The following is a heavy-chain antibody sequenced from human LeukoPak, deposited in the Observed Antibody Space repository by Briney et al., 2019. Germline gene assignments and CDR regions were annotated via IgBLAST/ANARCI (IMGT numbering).Heavy chain of an antibody. Sequence: PGGSLRLSCAASGFTFRSYWMHWVRQGPGRGLVWVSRISSDGSTTNYADSVKGRFTISRANAKNTLYLQMNSVRAEDTAVYYCARDDSSGYRCDNWGQGTLVTVSS. J-gene: IGHJ4*02. CDR3: ARDDSSGYRCDN. CDR2: ISSDGSTT. CDR1: GFTFRSYW. D-gene: IGHD3-22*01. V-gene: IGHV3-74*01.